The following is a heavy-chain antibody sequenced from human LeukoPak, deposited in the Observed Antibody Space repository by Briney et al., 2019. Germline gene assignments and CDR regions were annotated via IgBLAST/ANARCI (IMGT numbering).Heavy chain of an antibody. J-gene: IGHJ3*02. CDR2: ISGSGTYI. CDR1: GFTFSDYS. V-gene: IGHV3-21*01. CDR3: ARNWRSIVATPGAFDI. D-gene: IGHD5-12*01. Sequence: GGSLRLSCAASGFTFSDYSMNWVRQAPGKGLEWVSSISGSGTYIYYADSVKGRFTISRDNAKNSLFLQMNSLRAEDTAVYYCARNWRSIVATPGAFDIRGQGTMVTVSS.